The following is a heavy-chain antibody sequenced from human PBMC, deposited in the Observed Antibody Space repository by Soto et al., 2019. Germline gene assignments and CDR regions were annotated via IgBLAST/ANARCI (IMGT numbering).Heavy chain of an antibody. V-gene: IGHV4-39*01. CDR1: GGSISSSSYY. J-gene: IGHJ4*02. CDR2: IYYSGST. CDR3: ARHPFYYGDYDRPEVYYFDY. Sequence: SETLSLTCTVSGGSISSSSYYWGWIRQPPGKGLEWIGSIYYSGSTYYNPSLKSRVTISVDTSKNQFSLKLSSVTAADTAVYYCARHPFYYGDYDRPEVYYFDYWGQGTLVTVSS. D-gene: IGHD4-17*01.